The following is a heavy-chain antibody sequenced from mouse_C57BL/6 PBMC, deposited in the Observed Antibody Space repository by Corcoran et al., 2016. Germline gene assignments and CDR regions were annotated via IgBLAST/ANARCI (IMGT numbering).Heavy chain of an antibody. V-gene: IGHV9-3*01. Sequence: QIQLVQSGPELKKPGETVKISCKASGYTFTTYGMSWVKQAPGKGLKWMGWINTYSGVPTYADDFKGRFAFSLETSASTAYLQINNLKNEDTATYCCARSYGSGLLHYWGQGTTLTVSS. J-gene: IGHJ2*01. D-gene: IGHD1-1*01. CDR1: GYTFTTYG. CDR2: INTYSGVP. CDR3: ARSYGSGLLHY.